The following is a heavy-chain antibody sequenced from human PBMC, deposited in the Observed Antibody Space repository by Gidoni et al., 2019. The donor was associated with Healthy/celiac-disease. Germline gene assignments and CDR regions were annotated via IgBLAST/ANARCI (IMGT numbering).Heavy chain of an antibody. J-gene: IGHJ6*02. CDR3: ARGDYYYYGMDV. V-gene: IGHV4-59*01. Sequence: QVQLQESGPGLVKPSETLSLTSTVSVASISSYYWSWIRQPPGKGLEWIGYIYYSGSTNYNPSLKSRVTISVDTSKNQFSLKLSSVTAADTAVYYCARGDYYYYGMDVWGQGTTVTVSS. CDR2: IYYSGST. CDR1: VASISSYY.